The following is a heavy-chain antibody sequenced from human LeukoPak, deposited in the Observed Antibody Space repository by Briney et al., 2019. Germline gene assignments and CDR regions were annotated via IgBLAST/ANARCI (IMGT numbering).Heavy chain of an antibody. V-gene: IGHV3-30*02. D-gene: IGHD1-1*01. CDR3: AKDLTGSTYYFDS. J-gene: IGHJ4*02. Sequence: GGSLRLSCAASGFTFSSYGMHWVRQAPGKGLEWVAFIRYDGNNKYYADSVKGRFTISRDDSKNTLFLQMDSLSTEDTAVYYCAKDLTGSTYYFDSWGQGTLVTVSS. CDR1: GFTFSSYG. CDR2: IRYDGNNK.